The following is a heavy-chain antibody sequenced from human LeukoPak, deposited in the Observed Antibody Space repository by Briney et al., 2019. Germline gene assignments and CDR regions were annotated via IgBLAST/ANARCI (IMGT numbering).Heavy chain of an antibody. CDR3: ARVPDIAAAGNWFDP. CDR1: GFTFSSYS. Sequence: SGGSLRLSCTASGFTFSSYSMNWVRQAPGKGLEWVSYISSSSTTIYYGDSVEGRFTISRDNAKNSLYLQMNSLRAEDTAVYYCARVPDIAAAGNWFDPWGQGALVTVSS. D-gene: IGHD6-13*01. V-gene: IGHV3-48*04. J-gene: IGHJ5*02. CDR2: ISSSSTTI.